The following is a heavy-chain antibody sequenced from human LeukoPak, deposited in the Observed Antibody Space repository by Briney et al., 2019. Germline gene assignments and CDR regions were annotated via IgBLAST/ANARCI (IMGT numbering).Heavy chain of an antibody. CDR2: ISGSGGRT. D-gene: IGHD3-10*02. V-gene: IGHV3-23*01. J-gene: IGHJ6*04. Sequence: GGSLRLSCGASGFTFSTYGMSWVRQAPGKGLEGVSAISGSGGRTYYADSVKGRFTISRDNAKNSLYLQMNSLRAEDTAVYYCAELGITMIGGVWGKGTTVTISS. CDR3: AELGITMIGGV. CDR1: GFTFSTYG.